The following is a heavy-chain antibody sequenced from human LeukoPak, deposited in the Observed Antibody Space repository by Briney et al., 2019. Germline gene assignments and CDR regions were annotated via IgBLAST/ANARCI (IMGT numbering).Heavy chain of an antibody. J-gene: IGHJ4*02. D-gene: IGHD6-19*01. V-gene: IGHV4-59*08. CDR3: ARQLSGWSYFDY. CDR1: GGSINNYY. Sequence: SETLSLTCTVSGGSINNYYWSWIRQPPGKGLEWIGYIYYSGSTNYNPSLKSRVTISVDTSKNQFSLKLSSVTAADTAVYYCARQLSGWSYFDYWGQGTLVTVSS. CDR2: IYYSGST.